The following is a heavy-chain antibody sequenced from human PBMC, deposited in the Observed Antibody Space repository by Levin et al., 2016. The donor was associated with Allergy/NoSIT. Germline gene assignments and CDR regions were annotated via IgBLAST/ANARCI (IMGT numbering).Heavy chain of an antibody. D-gene: IGHD6-13*01. CDR2: IYPGDSDT. Sequence: GESLKISCKGSGYSFTSYWIGWVRQMPGKGLEWMGIIYPGDSDTRYSPSFQGQVTISADKPISTAYLQWSSLKASDTAMYFCAKSIIATANNQYYFDYWGQGTLVTVST. CDR3: AKSIIATANNQYYFDY. V-gene: IGHV5-51*04. CDR1: GYSFTSYW. J-gene: IGHJ4*02.